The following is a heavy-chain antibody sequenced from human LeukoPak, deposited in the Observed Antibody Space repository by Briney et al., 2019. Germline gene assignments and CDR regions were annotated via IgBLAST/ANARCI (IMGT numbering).Heavy chain of an antibody. D-gene: IGHD3-9*01. J-gene: IGHJ4*02. CDR1: GFTFSDYY. Sequence: GGSLRLSCAASGFTFSDYYMSWIRQAPGKGLEWVSYINTRGSTIYYADSVKGRFTISRDNAKNPLYLQMNSLRAEDTAVYYCARWGRTYDILTGYSYWGQGTLVTVSS. CDR2: INTRGSTI. V-gene: IGHV3-11*01. CDR3: ARWGRTYDILTGYSY.